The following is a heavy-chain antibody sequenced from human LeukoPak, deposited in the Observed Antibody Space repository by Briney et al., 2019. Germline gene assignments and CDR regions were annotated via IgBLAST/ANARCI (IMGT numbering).Heavy chain of an antibody. D-gene: IGHD3-22*01. CDR1: GFTFKRYA. CDR2: TSFDGSDN. J-gene: IGHJ4*02. CDR3: ARAPGTMIVVDY. V-gene: IGHV3-30*04. Sequence: GGSLRLSCAASGFTFKRYAMHWVRQAPGKGLKWVAVTSFDGSDNYYADSVKGRFTISRDNSKNTLYLQMNSLRPDDTAVYYCARAPGTMIVVDYWGQGTLVTVSS.